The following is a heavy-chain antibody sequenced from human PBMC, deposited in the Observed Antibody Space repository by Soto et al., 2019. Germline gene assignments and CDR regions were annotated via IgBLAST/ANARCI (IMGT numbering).Heavy chain of an antibody. CDR1: GGSISGYY. J-gene: IGHJ5*02. CDR3: AADMEPTDPFNWFDP. D-gene: IGHD1-1*01. V-gene: IGHV4-59*12. CDR2: IYYSGTT. Sequence: SETLSLTCTVSGGSISGYYWSWIRQPPGKGLEWIGYIYYSGTTNYNPSLKSRVTISVDMSTSTAYMELRSLRSEDTAIYYCAADMEPTDPFNWFDPWGQGTLVTVSS.